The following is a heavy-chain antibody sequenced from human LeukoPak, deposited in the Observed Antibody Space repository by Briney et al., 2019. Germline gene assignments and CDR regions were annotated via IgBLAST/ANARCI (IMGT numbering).Heavy chain of an antibody. CDR3: AKVPRIAVAGLPFPGHP. J-gene: IGHJ5*02. V-gene: IGHV3-23*01. Sequence: GGSLRLSCAASGFTFSSYAMSWVRQAPGKGLEWVSAISGSGGSTYYADSVKGRFTISRDNSKNTLYLQMNSLRAEDTAVYYCAKVPRIAVAGLPFPGHPWGQGTLVTVSS. CDR1: GFTFSSYA. CDR2: ISGSGGST. D-gene: IGHD6-19*01.